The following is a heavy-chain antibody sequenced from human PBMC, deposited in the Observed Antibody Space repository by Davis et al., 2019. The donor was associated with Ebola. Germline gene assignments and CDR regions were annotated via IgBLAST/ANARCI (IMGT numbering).Heavy chain of an antibody. CDR3: VRELVVGPDEYFHY. V-gene: IGHV3-23*01. D-gene: IGHD1-26*01. CDR1: RFTFSSYA. J-gene: IGHJ1*01. CDR2: ISASGVST. Sequence: PGGSLRLSCAASRFTFSSYAMSWVRQSPGKGLEWVSTISASGVSTYYVDSVKGRFTISRDNSKNTLYLQMNSLRVEDTAVYYCVRELVVGPDEYFHYWGQGTLVTVSS.